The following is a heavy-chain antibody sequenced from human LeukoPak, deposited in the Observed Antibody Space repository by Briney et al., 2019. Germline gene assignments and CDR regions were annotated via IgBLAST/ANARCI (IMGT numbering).Heavy chain of an antibody. CDR1: GGSFSGYY. CDR2: INHSGST. Sequence: SETLSPTCVVYGGSFSGYYWSWIRQPPGKRLEWIGEINHSGSTNYNPSLKSRVTISVDTSKNQFSLKLSSVTAADTAVYYCARGSAYYDFWSGYGNWFDPWGQGTLVTVSS. D-gene: IGHD3-3*01. CDR3: ARGSAYYDFWSGYGNWFDP. J-gene: IGHJ5*02. V-gene: IGHV4-34*01.